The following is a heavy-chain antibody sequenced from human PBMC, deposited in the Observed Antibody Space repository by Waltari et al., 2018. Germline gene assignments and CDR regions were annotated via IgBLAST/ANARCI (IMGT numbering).Heavy chain of an antibody. CDR2: IDPDRGST. CDR3: ARGHGQQAYFAF. Sequence: QVQLVQSGAEVKKPGASVKVSCRASGDTFPGNLIPWVRQASGQWLEWMGRIDPDRGSTDFAQKFQGRVALTSDTSITTAYMEVSTLISDDTAVYYCARGHGQQAYFAFWGRGTLVTVSS. D-gene: IGHD1-1*01. CDR1: GDTFPGNL. V-gene: IGHV1-2*06. J-gene: IGHJ2*01.